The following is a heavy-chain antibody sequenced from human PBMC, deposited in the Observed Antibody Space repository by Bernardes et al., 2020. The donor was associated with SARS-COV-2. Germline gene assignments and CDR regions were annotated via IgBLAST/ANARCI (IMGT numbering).Heavy chain of an antibody. CDR3: ARDRVATIRAPPGGWAGNWYFDL. V-gene: IGHV3-23*01. J-gene: IGHJ2*01. CDR1: GFTFHSYA. Sequence: GGSLRLSCAASGFTFHSYALTWVRQAPGKGLQWLATISSSGADTYYADSVKGRFTVSRDNFKTTLYLQMNSLRVDDAAVYYCARDRVATIRAPPGGWAGNWYFDLWGRGTLVTVSS. D-gene: IGHD5-12*01. CDR2: ISSSGADT.